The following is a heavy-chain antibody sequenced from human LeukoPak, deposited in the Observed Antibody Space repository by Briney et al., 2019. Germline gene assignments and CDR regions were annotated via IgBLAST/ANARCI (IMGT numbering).Heavy chain of an antibody. J-gene: IGHJ6*03. D-gene: IGHD3-10*01. V-gene: IGHV3-23*01. CDR3: TRDFQGRYHYHMDV. Sequence: GGSLRLSCAASGFTFSSYAMSWVRQAPGKGLEWVSAISGSGGSTYYADSVKGRFTISRDNSKNTLYLQMNSLRAEDTAVYYCTRDFQGRYHYHMDVWGKGTTVTVSS. CDR2: ISGSGGST. CDR1: GFTFSSYA.